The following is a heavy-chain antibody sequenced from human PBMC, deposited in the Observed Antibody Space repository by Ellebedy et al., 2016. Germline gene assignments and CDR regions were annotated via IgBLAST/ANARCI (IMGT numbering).Heavy chain of an antibody. D-gene: IGHD3-10*01. CDR2: ISYDGSNK. J-gene: IGHJ4*02. Sequence: GGSLRLSCAASGFTFSSYAMHWVRQAPGKGLEWVAVISYDGSNKYYADSVKGRFTISRDNSKNSLYLQMNSLRDEDTAVYYCATNYGSGSYSFDYWGQGTLVTVSS. V-gene: IGHV3-30-3*01. CDR3: ATNYGSGSYSFDY. CDR1: GFTFSSYA.